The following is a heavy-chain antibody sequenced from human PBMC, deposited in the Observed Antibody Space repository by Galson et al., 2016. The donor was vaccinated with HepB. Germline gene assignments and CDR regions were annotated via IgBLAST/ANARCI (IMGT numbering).Heavy chain of an antibody. CDR2: IYYSGST. J-gene: IGHJ4*02. CDR1: GGSLSSYY. D-gene: IGHD3-22*01. Sequence: TLSLTCTVSGGSLSSYYWSWIRQPPGKGLEWIGYIYYSGSTNYNPSLKSRVTISVDTSKNQFSLKLSSVTAADTAVYYCARVRNYYDSSGYKHYFDYWGQGTLVTVSS. V-gene: IGHV4-59*01. CDR3: ARVRNYYDSSGYKHYFDY.